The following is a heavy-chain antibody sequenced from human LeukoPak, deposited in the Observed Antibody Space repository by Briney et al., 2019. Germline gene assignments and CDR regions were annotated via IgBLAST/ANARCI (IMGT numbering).Heavy chain of an antibody. D-gene: IGHD5-24*01. V-gene: IGHV1-46*01. CDR2: INPSGGST. J-gene: IGHJ5*02. CDR1: GYTFTSYY. Sequence: ASVKVSCKASGYTFTSYYMHWVRQAPGQGLEWMGIINPSGGSTSYAQKFQGRVTITADKSTSTAYMELSSLRSEDTAVYYCARDLKSGRWLRYNWFDPWGQGTLVTVSS. CDR3: ARDLKSGRWLRYNWFDP.